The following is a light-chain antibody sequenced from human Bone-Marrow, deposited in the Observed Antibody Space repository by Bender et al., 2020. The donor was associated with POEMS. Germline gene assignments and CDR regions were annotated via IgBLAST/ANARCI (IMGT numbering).Light chain of an antibody. CDR2: RNT. CDR1: RLGEKY. V-gene: IGLV3-1*01. CDR3: QAWDSTAADV. Sequence: SHELTQPPSLSVSPGQTATITCSGDRLGEKYVCWYQQKPGQSPILVIYRNTKRASGIPTRFSGSNTGNTATLTISGAQPLDEAVYYCQAWDSTAADVFGAGTRMTVL. J-gene: IGLJ2*01.